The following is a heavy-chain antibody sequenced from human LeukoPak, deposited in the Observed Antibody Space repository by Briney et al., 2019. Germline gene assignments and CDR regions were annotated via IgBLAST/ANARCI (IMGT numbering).Heavy chain of an antibody. CDR1: GLIFSNYG. J-gene: IGHJ6*04. Sequence: GGSLRLSCVAPGLIFSNYGMHWVRQAPGKGLDWVSFIRYDGNEKQYADSMRGRVTISRDNSKGTVFLQMTSLRPEDTSVYYCAKAYGSRLLKGDHQNMDVWGKGTTVIVSS. D-gene: IGHD2-21*02. CDR3: AKAYGSRLLKGDHQNMDV. CDR2: IRYDGNEK. V-gene: IGHV3-30*02.